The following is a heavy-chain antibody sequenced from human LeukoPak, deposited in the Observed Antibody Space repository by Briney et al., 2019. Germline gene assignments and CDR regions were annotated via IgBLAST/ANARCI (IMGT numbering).Heavy chain of an antibody. V-gene: IGHV4-59*08. D-gene: IGHD6-13*01. Sequence: SETLSLTCAVYGGSISSYYWSWIRQPPGKGLEWIGYIYYSGSTNYNPSLKSRVTISVDTSKNQFSLKLSSVTAADTAVYYCAARIAAAGTLDYWGQGTLVTVSS. CDR1: GGSISSYY. J-gene: IGHJ4*02. CDR3: AARIAAAGTLDY. CDR2: IYYSGST.